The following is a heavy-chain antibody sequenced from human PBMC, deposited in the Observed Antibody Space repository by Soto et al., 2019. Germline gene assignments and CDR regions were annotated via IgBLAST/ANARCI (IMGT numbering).Heavy chain of an antibody. V-gene: IGHV1-18*01. CDR3: ARGVGSGSYYNQYNWFDP. D-gene: IGHD3-10*01. CDR1: GYTFTNYG. J-gene: IGHJ5*02. CDR2: ISAYNGNT. Sequence: ASVKVSCKASGYTFTNYGISWVRQAPGQGLEWMGWISAYNGNTNHAQKLQGRVTMTTDTSTSTAYMELRSLRSDDTAVYYCARGVGSGSYYNQYNWFDPWGQGTLVTVS.